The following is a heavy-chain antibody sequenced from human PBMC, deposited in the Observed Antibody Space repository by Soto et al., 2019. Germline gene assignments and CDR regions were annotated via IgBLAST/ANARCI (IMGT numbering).Heavy chain of an antibody. D-gene: IGHD1-7*01. V-gene: IGHV3-30*18. Sequence: GGSLRLSCAASGFTFSSYGMHWVRQAPGKGLEWVAVISYDGSNKYYADSVKGRFTISRDNSKNTLYLQMNSLRAEDTAVYYCAKDRLNYYFDYWGQGTLVTVSS. CDR3: AKDRLNYYFDY. J-gene: IGHJ4*02. CDR2: ISYDGSNK. CDR1: GFTFSSYG.